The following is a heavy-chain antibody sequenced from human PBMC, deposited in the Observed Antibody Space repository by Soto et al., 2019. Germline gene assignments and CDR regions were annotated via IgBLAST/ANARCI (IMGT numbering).Heavy chain of an antibody. CDR1: GYIFTNYY. V-gene: IGHV1-46*01. CDR2: INPLPTSGST. D-gene: IGHD6-13*01. Sequence: QVQLVQSGAEVKKPGASVKVSCKASGYIFTNYYIHWVRQAPGQGLEWMAIINPLPTSGSTNYAQKFQGRVTVTRYTSTSTVYLELSSLRSDDTAVYYCARDLAAAAYWGQGTLFTVS. CDR3: ARDLAAAAY. J-gene: IGHJ4*02.